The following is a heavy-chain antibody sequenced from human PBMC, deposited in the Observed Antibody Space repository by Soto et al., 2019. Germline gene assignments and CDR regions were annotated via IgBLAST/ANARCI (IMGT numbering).Heavy chain of an antibody. J-gene: IGHJ4*02. CDR3: ARHGRSNCGNFDY. CDR2: IYYSGST. D-gene: IGHD4-4*01. V-gene: IGHV4-59*08. Sequence: QVQLQESGPGLVKPSETLSLTCTVSGGSISSYYWSWIRQPPGKGLEWIGYIYYSGSTNYNPSLKSRVTISVDTSKNQFSLKLSSVTAADTAVYYCARHGRSNCGNFDYWGQGTLVTVSS. CDR1: GGSISSYY.